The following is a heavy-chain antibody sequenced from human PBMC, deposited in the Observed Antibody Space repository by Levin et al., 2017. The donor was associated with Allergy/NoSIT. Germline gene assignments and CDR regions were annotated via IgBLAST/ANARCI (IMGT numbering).Heavy chain of an antibody. CDR1: GGSISSYY. V-gene: IGHV4-59*08. CDR2: IYYSGST. CDR3: ARNDDSISHLGAFDI. Sequence: ESLKISCTVSGGSISSYYWSWIRQPPGKGLEWIGYIYYSGSTNYNPSLKSRVTISVDTSKNQFSLKLSSVTAADTAVYYCARNDDSISHLGAFDIWGQGTMVTVSA. J-gene: IGHJ3*02. D-gene: IGHD3-9*01.